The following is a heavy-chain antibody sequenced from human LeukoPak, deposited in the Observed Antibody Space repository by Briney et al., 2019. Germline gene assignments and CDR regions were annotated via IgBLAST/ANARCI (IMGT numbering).Heavy chain of an antibody. CDR1: GFTFNNSF. D-gene: IGHD6-19*01. V-gene: IGHV3-21*01. CDR3: ANSKRENPVAGTGYFQH. J-gene: IGHJ1*01. CDR2: ITSSSRYI. Sequence: GGSLRLSCAASGFTFNNSFMNCVRQAPGKGLEWVSSITSSSRYIYYADSLKGRFTVSRGNAKNSLYLQMNSLRAEDTAVYYCANSKRENPVAGTGYFQHWGQGTLVTVSS.